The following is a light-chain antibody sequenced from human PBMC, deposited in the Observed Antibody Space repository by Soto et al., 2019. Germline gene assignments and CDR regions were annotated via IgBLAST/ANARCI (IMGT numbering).Light chain of an antibody. Sequence: QSVLTQPASVSGSPGQSITISCTGSSSDVGAYNYVSWYQQHPGKAPELIIYDVSHRPSGISNRFSGSKSGNTASLTISGLQAEDEADYYCNSYTSTGIVVVFGGGTKVTVL. J-gene: IGLJ2*01. CDR1: SSDVGAYNY. CDR3: NSYTSTGIVVV. CDR2: DVS. V-gene: IGLV2-14*01.